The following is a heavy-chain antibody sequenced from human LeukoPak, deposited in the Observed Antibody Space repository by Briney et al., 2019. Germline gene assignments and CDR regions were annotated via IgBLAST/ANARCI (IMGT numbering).Heavy chain of an antibody. D-gene: IGHD2-15*01. J-gene: IGHJ4*02. V-gene: IGHV3-21*01. Sequence: GGSLRLSCVASEFTFSAYGMSWVRQAPGTGLEWVSSISGSGSSIHYKESVRGRFTISRDNSGNSIYLQMNSLRAEDTAVYYCARRYCSGGSCYAGYWGQGTLVTVSS. CDR3: ARRYCSGGSCYAGY. CDR1: EFTFSAYG. CDR2: ISGSGSSI.